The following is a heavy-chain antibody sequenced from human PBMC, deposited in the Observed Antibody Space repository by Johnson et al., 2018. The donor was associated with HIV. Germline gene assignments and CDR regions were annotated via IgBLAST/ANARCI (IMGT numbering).Heavy chain of an antibody. V-gene: IGHV3-20*04. Sequence: VQLVESGGGVVRPGGSLRLSCAAFGFTFDDYGMSWVRQAPEKGLEWVSGINWNGGSTGYADSVKGRFTISSDNAKNSLYLQMNSLRAEDTAVYYCARDRYCSGGSCYLRSRADAFDIWGQGTMVTVSS. CDR3: ARDRYCSGGSCYLRSRADAFDI. CDR1: GFTFDDYG. D-gene: IGHD2-15*01. J-gene: IGHJ3*02. CDR2: INWNGGST.